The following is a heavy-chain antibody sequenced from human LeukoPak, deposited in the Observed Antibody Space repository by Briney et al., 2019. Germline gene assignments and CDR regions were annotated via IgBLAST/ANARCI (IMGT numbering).Heavy chain of an antibody. CDR1: GGTFSSYA. J-gene: IGHJ4*02. Sequence: GASVKVSCKASGGTFSSYAISWVRQAPGQGLEWMGGIIPIFGTANYAQKFQGRVTITADKSTSTAYMELSSLRSEDTAVYYCAREFTDVGDCGGDCYSPDEGYFNWGQGTLVTVSS. CDR3: AREFTDVGDCGGDCYSPDEGYFN. V-gene: IGHV1-69*06. D-gene: IGHD2-21*02. CDR2: IIPIFGTA.